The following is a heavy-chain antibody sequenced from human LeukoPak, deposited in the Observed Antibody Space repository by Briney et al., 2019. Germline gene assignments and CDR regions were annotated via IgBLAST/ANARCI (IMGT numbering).Heavy chain of an antibody. V-gene: IGHV3-30*01. J-gene: IGHJ6*03. CDR3: ARDLEEQLYYYYYMDV. CDR1: GFTFSSYA. CDR2: ISYDGSNK. Sequence: GGSLRLSCAASGFTFSSYAMHWVRQAPGKGLEWVAVISYDGSNKYYADSVKGRFTISRDNSKNTLYLQMNSLRAEDTAVYYCARDLEEQLYYYYYMDVWGEGTTVTVSS. D-gene: IGHD3-16*01.